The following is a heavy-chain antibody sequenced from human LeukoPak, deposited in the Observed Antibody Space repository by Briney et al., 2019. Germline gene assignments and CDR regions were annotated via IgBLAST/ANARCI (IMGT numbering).Heavy chain of an antibody. D-gene: IGHD5-24*01. CDR1: GGTFSSYA. J-gene: IGHJ4*02. CDR3: AMGPLRWLHKSGFDY. V-gene: IGHV1-69*13. CDR2: IIPIFGTA. Sequence: SVKVSCKASGGTFSSYAISWVRQAPGQGLEWMGGIIPIFGTANYAQKFQGRVTITADESTSTAYMELSSLRSEDADVYYCAMGPLRWLHKSGFDYWGQGTLVTVSS.